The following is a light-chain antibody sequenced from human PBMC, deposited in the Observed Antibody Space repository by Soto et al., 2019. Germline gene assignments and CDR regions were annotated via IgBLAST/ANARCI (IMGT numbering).Light chain of an antibody. Sequence: DIVMTQSPDSLAVSLGERATINCKSSQSVLYTYNNENYLAWYQQKPGQPPKLLIYWASTRKSGVPDRFRGSGSGTDFTLTISSLQAEDVAVYYCQQYFSSPPWTFGQGTKVEIK. J-gene: IGKJ1*01. V-gene: IGKV4-1*01. CDR3: QQYFSSPPWT. CDR1: QSVLYTYNNENY. CDR2: WAS.